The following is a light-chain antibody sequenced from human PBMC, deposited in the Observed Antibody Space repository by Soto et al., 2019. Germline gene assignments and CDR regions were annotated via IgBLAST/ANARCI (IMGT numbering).Light chain of an antibody. Sequence: LTQSPSTLSLSPGDRATLSCRASQSVRSNLAWYQQKRGQAPRTLIYDASNRATGIPARFSGSGSGTEFTLTISSLQSEDLEVYFCQQYNSWPQTFGQGTRLEIK. CDR3: QQYNSWPQT. V-gene: IGKV3D-15*01. CDR2: DAS. J-gene: IGKJ5*01. CDR1: QSVRSN.